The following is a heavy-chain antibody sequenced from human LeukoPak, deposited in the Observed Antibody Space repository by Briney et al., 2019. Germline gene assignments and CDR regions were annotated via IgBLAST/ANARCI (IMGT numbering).Heavy chain of an antibody. Sequence: GGSLRLSCAASGFTFSSYSMNWVRQPPGKGLEWVSYISSSSSTIYYADSVKGRFTISRDNAKNSLYLQMNSLRDEDTAVYYCARDRYSSSWPYYFDYWGQGTLVTVSS. CDR3: ARDRYSSSWPYYFDY. CDR1: GFTFSSYS. J-gene: IGHJ4*02. D-gene: IGHD6-13*01. V-gene: IGHV3-48*02. CDR2: ISSSSSTI.